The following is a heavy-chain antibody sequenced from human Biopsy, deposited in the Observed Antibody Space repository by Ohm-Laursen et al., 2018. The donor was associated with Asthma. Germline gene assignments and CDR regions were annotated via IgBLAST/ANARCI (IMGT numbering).Heavy chain of an antibody. Sequence: SLRLSCAASGFSFSNFAIHWVRQAPGKGLGWVAVIWYDGSNKYYADSVKGRFTISRDNSKNTLYLQMNSLRAEDTAVYFCARRSRESVSSPWYFDLWGRGTLVTVSS. J-gene: IGHJ2*01. CDR1: GFSFSNFA. CDR3: ARRSRESVSSPWYFDL. CDR2: IWYDGSNK. V-gene: IGHV3-30*01. D-gene: IGHD6-6*01.